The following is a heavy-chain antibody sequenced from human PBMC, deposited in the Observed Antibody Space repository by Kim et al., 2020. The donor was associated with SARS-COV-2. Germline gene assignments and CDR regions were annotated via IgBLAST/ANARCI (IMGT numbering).Heavy chain of an antibody. CDR2: IDPSDSYT. Sequence: GESLKISCKGSGYSFTSYWISWVRQMPGKGLEWMGRIDPSDSYTNYSPSFQGHVTISADKSISTAYLQWSSLKASDTAMYYCARHPHTHFYYYGMDVWGQGTTVTVSS. V-gene: IGHV5-10-1*01. J-gene: IGHJ6*02. CDR3: ARHPHTHFYYYGMDV. CDR1: GYSFTSYW. D-gene: IGHD3-3*02.